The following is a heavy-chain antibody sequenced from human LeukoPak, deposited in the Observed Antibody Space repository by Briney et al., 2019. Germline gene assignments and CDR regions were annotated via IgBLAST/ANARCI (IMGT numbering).Heavy chain of an antibody. D-gene: IGHD2-2*03. J-gene: IGHJ3*02. Sequence: PSETLSLTCAVSGGSISSGGYSWSWIRQPPGKGLEWIGYIYHSGSTYYNPSLKSRVTISVDRSKNQFSLKLSSVTAADTAVYYCARGDGYCSSTSCYGPRAFDIWGQGTMVTVSS. CDR2: IYHSGST. V-gene: IGHV4-30-2*01. CDR1: GGSISSGGYS. CDR3: ARGDGYCSSTSCYGPRAFDI.